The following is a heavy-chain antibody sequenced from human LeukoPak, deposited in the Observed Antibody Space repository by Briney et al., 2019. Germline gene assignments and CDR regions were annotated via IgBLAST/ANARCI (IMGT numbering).Heavy chain of an antibody. Sequence: GASVKVSCKASGYTFTGYYMHWVRQAPGQGLEWMGWINPNSGGTNYAQKFQGRVTMTRDTSISPAYMELSRLRSDDTAVYYCASAPGIAVAGTGSWFDPWGQGTLVTVSS. D-gene: IGHD6-19*01. CDR2: INPNSGGT. CDR3: ASAPGIAVAGTGSWFDP. V-gene: IGHV1-2*02. J-gene: IGHJ5*02. CDR1: GYTFTGYY.